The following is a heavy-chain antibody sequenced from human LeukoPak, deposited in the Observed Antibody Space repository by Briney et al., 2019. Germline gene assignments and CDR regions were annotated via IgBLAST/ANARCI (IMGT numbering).Heavy chain of an antibody. V-gene: IGHV3-73*01. CDR3: TRSSDSSGYYNDY. D-gene: IGHD3-22*01. J-gene: IGHJ4*02. Sequence: GGSLKLSCAASGFTFSGSAMHWVRQASGKGLEWVGRVRSRANNYATAYAASVKGRFTISRDDSKNTAYLQMNSLKTEDTAVYFCTRSSDSSGYYNDYWGQGTLVTVSS. CDR2: VRSRANNYAT. CDR1: GFTFSGSA.